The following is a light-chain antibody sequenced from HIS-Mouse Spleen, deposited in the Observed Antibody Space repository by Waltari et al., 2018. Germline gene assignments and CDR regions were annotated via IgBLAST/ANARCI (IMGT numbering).Light chain of an antibody. CDR1: ALPKQY. CDR2: KDS. Sequence: SYELTQPPSVSVSLGQMARINCSGEALPKQYDYWYQRKQGQFPVLVIYKDSERPSGIPERFSGSSSGTIVTLTISGVQAEDEADYYCLSADSSGTWVFGGGTKLTVL. V-gene: IGLV3-16*01. J-gene: IGLJ3*02. CDR3: LSADSSGTWV.